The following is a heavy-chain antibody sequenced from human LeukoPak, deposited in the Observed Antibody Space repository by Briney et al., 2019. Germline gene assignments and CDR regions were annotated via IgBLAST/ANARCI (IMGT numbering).Heavy chain of an antibody. D-gene: IGHD6-13*01. J-gene: IGHJ4*02. Sequence: GGSLRLSCAASGFIFSSYGIHWVRQAPGQGLEWVAVIWYDGSKEYYSDSVKGRFTVSRDNSKSTAYLQMNSLRAEDTAVYYCARVAGSRLDYWGLGALVTVSS. V-gene: IGHV3-33*01. CDR3: ARVAGSRLDY. CDR2: IWYDGSKE. CDR1: GFIFSSYG.